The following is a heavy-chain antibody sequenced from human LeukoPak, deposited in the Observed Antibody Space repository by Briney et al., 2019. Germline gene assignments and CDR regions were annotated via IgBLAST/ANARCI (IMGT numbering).Heavy chain of an antibody. Sequence: GGSLRLSCAASGFTFDDYAMHWVRQAPGRGLEWVSLISGDGGSTYYADSVKGRFTISRDNSKNSLYLQMNSLRTEDTALYYCAKVGDYRKPFDYYFDYWGQRTLVSVSS. V-gene: IGHV3-43*02. CDR2: ISGDGGST. J-gene: IGHJ4*02. CDR1: GFTFDDYA. CDR3: AKVGDYRKPFDYYFDY. D-gene: IGHD4-11*01.